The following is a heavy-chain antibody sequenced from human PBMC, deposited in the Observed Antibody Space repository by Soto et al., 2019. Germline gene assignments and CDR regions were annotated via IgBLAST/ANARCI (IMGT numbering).Heavy chain of an antibody. CDR3: AKEGFYYDRSGTTH. V-gene: IGHV3-23*01. D-gene: IGHD3-22*01. J-gene: IGHJ4*02. Sequence: GGSKRHSYAASGLNFSNYAMSWIRQEQGKGLEWVSAITGSGGSTYYADSVKGRFAISRDNSKNTLHLQMNSLRAEDTAVYFCAKEGFYYDRSGTTHWGQGTLVTVSS. CDR1: GLNFSNYA. CDR2: ITGSGGST.